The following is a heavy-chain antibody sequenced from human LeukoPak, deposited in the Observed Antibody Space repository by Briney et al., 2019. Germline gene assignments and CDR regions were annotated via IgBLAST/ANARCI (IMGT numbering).Heavy chain of an antibody. D-gene: IGHD3-10*01. CDR2: ISSSGSTI. J-gene: IGHJ4*02. CDR1: GFTFSSYE. CDR3: ASSASGFGEYHRFDY. V-gene: IGHV3-48*03. Sequence: GGSLRLSCAPSGFTFSSYEMNWVRQAPGKGLEWVSYISSSGSTIYYADSVKGRFTISRDNAKNSLYLQMNSLRAEDTAVYYCASSASGFGEYHRFDYWGQGTLVTVSS.